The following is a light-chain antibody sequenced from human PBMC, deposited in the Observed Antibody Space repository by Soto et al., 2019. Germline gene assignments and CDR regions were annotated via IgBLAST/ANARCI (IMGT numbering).Light chain of an antibody. CDR2: KAS. Sequence: DIQMTQSPSTLSASVGDRVTITCRASQSINSWLAWYQQKPGKAPKVLIYKASDLESGVPSRFSGSGSGTEFTLTISSLQPDDFATYYCQQYKTYWTFGQGTKVEIK. CDR1: QSINSW. J-gene: IGKJ1*01. CDR3: QQYKTYWT. V-gene: IGKV1-5*03.